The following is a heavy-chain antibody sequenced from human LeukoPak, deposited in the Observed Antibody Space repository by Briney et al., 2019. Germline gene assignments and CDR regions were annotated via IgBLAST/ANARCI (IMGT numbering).Heavy chain of an antibody. D-gene: IGHD4-17*01. CDR1: GFTVSSNY. Sequence: GGSLRLSCAASGFTVSSNYMSWVRQAPGKGLEWVSVIYSGGTIYYADSVKGRFTISRDNSKNTLYLQMNSLRAEDTAVYYCARAQTVTTLVLDYFDYWGQGTLVTVSS. CDR3: ARAQTVTTLVLDYFDY. V-gene: IGHV3-66*02. J-gene: IGHJ4*02. CDR2: IYSGGTI.